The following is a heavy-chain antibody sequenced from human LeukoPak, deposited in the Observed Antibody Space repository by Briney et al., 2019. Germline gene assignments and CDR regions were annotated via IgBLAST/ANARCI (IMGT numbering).Heavy chain of an antibody. Sequence: PGGSLRLSCAASGFTFSSYWMSWVRQAPGKGLEWVANIKQDGSEKYYVDSVKGRFTISRDNAKNSLYLQMNSLRAEDTAVYYCARDGDYDGNEGYFDYWGQGTLVTVSS. J-gene: IGHJ4*02. V-gene: IGHV3-7*01. CDR2: IKQDGSEK. CDR1: GFTFSSYW. CDR3: ARDGDYDGNEGYFDY. D-gene: IGHD4-23*01.